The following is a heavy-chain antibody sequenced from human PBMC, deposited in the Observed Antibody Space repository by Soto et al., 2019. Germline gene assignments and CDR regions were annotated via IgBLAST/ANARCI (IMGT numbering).Heavy chain of an antibody. J-gene: IGHJ6*02. CDR2: ISAYSGNT. D-gene: IGHD3-10*01. V-gene: IGHV1-18*01. CDR1: GYTFTSYG. Sequence: ASVKVSCKASGYTFTSYGISWVRQAPGQGLEWMGWISAYSGNTNYAQKLQGRVTMTTDTSTSTAYMELRSLRSDDTAVYYCARAYYGSGSYYYYGMDVWGQGTTVTVSS. CDR3: ARAYYGSGSYYYYGMDV.